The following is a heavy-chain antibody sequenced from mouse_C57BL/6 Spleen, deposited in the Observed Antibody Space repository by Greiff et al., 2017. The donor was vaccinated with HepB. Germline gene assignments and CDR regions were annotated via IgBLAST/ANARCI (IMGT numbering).Heavy chain of an antibody. CDR1: GYSFTGYF. CDR3: ARLTAQALFAY. CDR2: INPYNGDT. Sequence: VQLQQSGPELVKPGDSVKISCKASGYSFTGYFMNWVMQSHGKSLEWIGRINPYNGDTFYNQKFKGKATLTVDKSSSTAHMELRSLTSEDTAVYYCARLTAQALFAYWGQGTLVTVSA. V-gene: IGHV1-20*01. D-gene: IGHD3-2*02. J-gene: IGHJ3*01.